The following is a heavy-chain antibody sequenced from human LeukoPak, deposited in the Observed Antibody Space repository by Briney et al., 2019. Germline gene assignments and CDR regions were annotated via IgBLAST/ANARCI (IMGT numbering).Heavy chain of an antibody. J-gene: IGHJ5*02. CDR3: ARDSGTTGEVKFDP. D-gene: IGHD3-10*01. V-gene: IGHV4-4*07. Sequence: SETLSLTCTVSGVPITTYYLSWIRQSAGMGLEWIGRISGSGVITYNPSLKSRVILSLDTSNNHFSLKLISVTAADTAVYYCARDSGTTGEVKFDPWGQGMLVTVSS. CDR2: ISGSGVI. CDR1: GVPITTYY.